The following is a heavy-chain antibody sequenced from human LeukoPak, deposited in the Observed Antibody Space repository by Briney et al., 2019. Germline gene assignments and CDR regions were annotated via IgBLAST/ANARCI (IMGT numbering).Heavy chain of an antibody. J-gene: IGHJ6*02. Sequence: GGSLRLSCAASGFTVSSNYMSWVRQAPGKGLEWVSVIYSGGSTYYADSVKSRFTISRDNSKNTLYLQMNSLRAEDTAVYYCARDSRAGYYYGMDVWGQGTTVTVSS. V-gene: IGHV3-66*01. CDR1: GFTVSSNY. CDR2: IYSGGST. D-gene: IGHD2-2*01. CDR3: ARDSRAGYYYGMDV.